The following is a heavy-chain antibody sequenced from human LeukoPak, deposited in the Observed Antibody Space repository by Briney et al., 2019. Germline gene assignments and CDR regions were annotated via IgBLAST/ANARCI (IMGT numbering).Heavy chain of an antibody. CDR3: ASYDFWSGYYGRENNWFDP. CDR2: IYHSGNT. Sequence: SETLSLTXAVSGYSISSGYYWGWIRQPPEKGLGWIGSIYHSGNTYYNPSLKSRVTISVDTSKNQFSLKLSSVTAADTAVYYCASYDFWSGYYGRENNWFDPWGQGTLVTVSS. J-gene: IGHJ5*02. V-gene: IGHV4-38-2*01. CDR1: GYSISSGYY. D-gene: IGHD3-3*01.